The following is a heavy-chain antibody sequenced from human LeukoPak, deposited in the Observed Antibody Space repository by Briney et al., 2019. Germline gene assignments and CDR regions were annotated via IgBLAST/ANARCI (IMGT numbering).Heavy chain of an antibody. J-gene: IGHJ6*03. CDR1: GFTFSSYG. CDR2: ISYDGSNK. D-gene: IGHD6-19*01. CDR3: AKDWASGWDYYYYYYMDV. Sequence: GGSLRLSRAASGFTFSSYGMHWVRQAPGKGLEWVAVISYDGSNKYYADSVKGRFTISRDNSKNTLYLQMNSLRAEDTAVYYCAKDWASGWDYYYYYYMDVWGKGTTVTVPS. V-gene: IGHV3-30*18.